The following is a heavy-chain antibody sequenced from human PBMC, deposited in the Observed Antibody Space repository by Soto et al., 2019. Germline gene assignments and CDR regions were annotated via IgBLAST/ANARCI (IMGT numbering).Heavy chain of an antibody. Sequence: EVQLVESGGGLVQPGGSLRLSCAVSGFTFSPLALTWARQAPGKGLEWVAYIHGTRSIIYYADSVKGRFTISRDNAKNSLFLQMDSLRDEDTAVYYCARDARNADYDYWGQGTLVTVSS. CDR3: ARDARNADYDY. D-gene: IGHD3-16*01. CDR2: IHGTRSII. J-gene: IGHJ4*02. CDR1: GFTFSPLA. V-gene: IGHV3-48*02.